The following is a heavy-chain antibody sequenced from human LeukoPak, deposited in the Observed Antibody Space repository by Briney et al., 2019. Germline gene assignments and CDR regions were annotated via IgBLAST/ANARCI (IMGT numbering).Heavy chain of an antibody. Sequence: PGGPLRLSCAVSGFTFSSYWMNWVRQAPGKGLEWVANIKQDGSEKNYVDSVKGRFTISRDNAKSSLFLQMNDLRAEDAAVYYCAKGGRGNGEVYWGQGTLVTVSS. V-gene: IGHV3-7*01. CDR3: AKGGRGNGEVY. J-gene: IGHJ4*02. CDR2: IKQDGSEK. D-gene: IGHD2-8*01. CDR1: GFTFSSYW.